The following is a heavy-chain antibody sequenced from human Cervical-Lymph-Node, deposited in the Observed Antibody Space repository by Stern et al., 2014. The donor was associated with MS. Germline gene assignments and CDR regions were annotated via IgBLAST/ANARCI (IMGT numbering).Heavy chain of an antibody. Sequence: QLVQSGAEVKKPGASVKVSCKASGYTLTVFYIHWVRQAPGHGLEWMGINSPRGGSTTYAQNLQGRVTMTRDTSTSTVYMELSSLRSEDTAIYYCASGGEVDGGDVWGQGTTVTVFS. CDR1: GYTLTVFY. V-gene: IGHV1-46*01. CDR3: ASGGEVDGGDV. D-gene: IGHD1-26*01. J-gene: IGHJ6*02. CDR2: NSPRGGST.